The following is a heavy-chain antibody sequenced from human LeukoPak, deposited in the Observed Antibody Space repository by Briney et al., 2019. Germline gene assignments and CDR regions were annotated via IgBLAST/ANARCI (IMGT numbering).Heavy chain of an antibody. J-gene: IGHJ3*02. D-gene: IGHD1-26*01. CDR1: GFTFSSYS. CDR3: AREGAGAFDI. CDR2: ISSSSSYM. Sequence: GGSLRLSCAASGFTFSSYSMNWVRQAPGKGLEWVSSISSSSSYMYYADSVKGRFTISRDNAKNSLYLQMNSLRAEDTAVYYCAREGAGAFDIWGQGTMVTVSS. V-gene: IGHV3-21*01.